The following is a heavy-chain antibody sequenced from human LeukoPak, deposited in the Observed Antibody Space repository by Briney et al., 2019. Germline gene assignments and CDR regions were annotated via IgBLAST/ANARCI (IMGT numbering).Heavy chain of an antibody. Sequence: PGGSLRLSCAASGLTFSSYAMHWVRQAPGKGLEWVAVISYDGSNKYYADSVKGRFTISRDNSKNTLYLQMNSLRAEDTAVYYCARDPSDDYGDVIDYWGQGTLVTVSS. D-gene: IGHD4-17*01. CDR1: GLTFSSYA. CDR2: ISYDGSNK. V-gene: IGHV3-30-3*01. CDR3: ARDPSDDYGDVIDY. J-gene: IGHJ4*02.